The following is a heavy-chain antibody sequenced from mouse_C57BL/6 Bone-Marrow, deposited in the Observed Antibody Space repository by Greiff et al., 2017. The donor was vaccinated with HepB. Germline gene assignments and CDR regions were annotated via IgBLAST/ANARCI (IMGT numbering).Heavy chain of an antibody. J-gene: IGHJ4*01. D-gene: IGHD2-10*02. CDR2: ISSGGTTI. CDR3: AKYGNYVGYAMDY. CDR1: GFTLSSFG. V-gene: IGHV5-17*02. Sequence: EVKLMESGGGLVQPGGSRKLSCAVSGFTLSSFGIHWVRQAPEKGLEWVAYISSGGTTIYYADTVKGRFTISSDNPRNTLFLQMTSLRSEDTAMYYCAKYGNYVGYAMDYWGQGTSVTVSS.